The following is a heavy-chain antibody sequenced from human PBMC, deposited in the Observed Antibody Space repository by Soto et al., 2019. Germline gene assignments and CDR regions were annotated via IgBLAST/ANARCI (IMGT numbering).Heavy chain of an antibody. J-gene: IGHJ3*02. D-gene: IGHD3-22*01. V-gene: IGHV1-8*01. CDR2: MNPNSGNT. Sequence: PSVKVCCKASGYTFTSYDMNWVRQATGQGLEWMGWMNPNSGNTGYAQKFQGRVTMTRNTSISTAYMELSSLRSEDTAVYYCARGGIITMIVPDAFDIWGQGTMVTVSS. CDR3: ARGGIITMIVPDAFDI. CDR1: GYTFTSYD.